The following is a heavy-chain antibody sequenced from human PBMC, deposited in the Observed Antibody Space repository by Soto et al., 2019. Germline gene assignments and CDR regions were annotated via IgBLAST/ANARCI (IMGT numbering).Heavy chain of an antibody. CDR1: RYSINNNNW. Sequence: PSETLSLTCDVSRYSINNNNWWSWVRQPPGGGLEWIGELHHGGSTNYNPSLESRATFSVDISKNQFFLKLSSVTAADTADYYCTKNSAYALDYWGQGTLVTVSS. CDR2: LHHGGST. CDR3: TKNSAYALDY. V-gene: IGHV4-4*02. J-gene: IGHJ4*02. D-gene: IGHD5-12*01.